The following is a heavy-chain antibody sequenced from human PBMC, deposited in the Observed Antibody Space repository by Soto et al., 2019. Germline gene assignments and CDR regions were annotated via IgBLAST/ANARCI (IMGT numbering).Heavy chain of an antibody. J-gene: IGHJ4*02. CDR2: IRSKPNTYAT. CDR3: LPHYPGLLYCSAGACFGY. Sequence: GGSLRLSCAASGFTFSGSAMHWVRQASGKGLEWVGRIRSKPNTYATAYAASVKGRFTISRDDSKNTAYLQMNSLKTEDTAVYYCLPHYPGLLYCSAGACFGYWGQGALVTVSS. CDR1: GFTFSGSA. V-gene: IGHV3-73*01. D-gene: IGHD2-15*01.